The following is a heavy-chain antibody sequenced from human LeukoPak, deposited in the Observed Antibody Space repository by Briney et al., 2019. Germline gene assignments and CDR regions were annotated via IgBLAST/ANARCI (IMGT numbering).Heavy chain of an antibody. CDR3: AKSLVVVVPAARDYYYGMDV. D-gene: IGHD2-2*01. CDR1: GFTFSSYG. Sequence: GGSLRLSCAASGFTFSSYGMHWVRQAPGKGLEWVAVISYDGSNKYYADSVKGRFTISRDNSKNTLYLQMNSLRAEDTAVYYCAKSLVVVVPAARDYYYGMDVWGQGTTVTVSS. CDR2: ISYDGSNK. V-gene: IGHV3-30*18. J-gene: IGHJ6*02.